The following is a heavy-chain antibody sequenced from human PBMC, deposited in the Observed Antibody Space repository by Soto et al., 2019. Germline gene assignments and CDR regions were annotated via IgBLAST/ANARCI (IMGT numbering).Heavy chain of an antibody. D-gene: IGHD6-25*01. CDR2: MNPNTGNT. J-gene: IGHJ6*03. CDR1: GYTFTNYN. CDR3: AREAASDPSFYYHYMDV. Sequence: QEQLVQSGAEVKKPGAPVKVSCKASGYTFTNYNINWVRQATGQGLEWMGWMNPNTGNTGYAEKFQGRVTMTRNSSINTAYMELSDLRSDDTAVYYCAREAASDPSFYYHYMDVWGKGTTVTVSS. V-gene: IGHV1-8*01.